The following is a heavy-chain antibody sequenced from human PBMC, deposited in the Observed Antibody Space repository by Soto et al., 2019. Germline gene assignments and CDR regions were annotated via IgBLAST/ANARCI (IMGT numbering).Heavy chain of an antibody. Sequence: EVQLVESGGGLVKPGGSLRLSCTASGFTFSNVGMHWVRQAAGKGLEWVGGIKSKTDGGTTDYAAPVKGRFTISRDDSKNTLYLQMHSLKTEDTAVYYCVTVAYYERSGAQGTLVTVSS. CDR3: VTVAYYERS. CDR2: IKSKTDGGTT. J-gene: IGHJ4*02. D-gene: IGHD3-3*01. CDR1: GFTFSNVG. V-gene: IGHV3-15*07.